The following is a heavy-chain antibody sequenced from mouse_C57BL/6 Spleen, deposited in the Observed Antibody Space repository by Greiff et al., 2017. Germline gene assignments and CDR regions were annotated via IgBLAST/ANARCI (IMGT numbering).Heavy chain of an antibody. CDR1: GFTFSSYA. Sequence: EVKLQESGGGLVKPGGSLKLSCAASGFTFSSYAMSWVRQTPEKRLEWVATISDGGSYTYYPDNVKGRFTISRDNAKNNLYLQMSHLKSEDTAMYYCARHYGYDGSMDYWGQGTSVTVSS. CDR2: ISDGGSYT. D-gene: IGHD2-2*01. V-gene: IGHV5-4*03. CDR3: ARHYGYDGSMDY. J-gene: IGHJ4*01.